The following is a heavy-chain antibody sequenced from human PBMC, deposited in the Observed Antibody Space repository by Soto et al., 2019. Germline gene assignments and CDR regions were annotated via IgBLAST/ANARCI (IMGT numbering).Heavy chain of an antibody. V-gene: IGHV3-30-3*01. CDR1: GFTFSSYA. Sequence: ESGGGVVQPGRSLRLSCAASGFTFSSYAMHWVRQAPGKGLEWVAVISYDGSNKYYADSVKGRFTISRDNSKNTLYLQMNSLRAEDTAVYYCARAPDGGYSSSWLFDYWGQGTLVTVSS. CDR3: ARAPDGGYSSSWLFDY. D-gene: IGHD6-13*01. J-gene: IGHJ4*02. CDR2: ISYDGSNK.